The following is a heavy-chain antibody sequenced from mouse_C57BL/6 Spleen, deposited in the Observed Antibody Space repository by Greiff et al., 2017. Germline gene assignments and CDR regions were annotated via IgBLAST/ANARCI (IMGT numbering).Heavy chain of an antibody. V-gene: IGHV5-9*01. CDR3: ARHEGYYGNFDY. Sequence: EVQRVESGGGLVKPGGSLKLSCAASGFTFSSYTMSWVRQTPEKRLEWVATISGGGGNTYYPDSVKGRFTISRDNAKNTLYLQMSSLRSEDTALYYCARHEGYYGNFDYWGQGTTLTVSS. D-gene: IGHD2-1*01. J-gene: IGHJ2*01. CDR2: ISGGGGNT. CDR1: GFTFSSYT.